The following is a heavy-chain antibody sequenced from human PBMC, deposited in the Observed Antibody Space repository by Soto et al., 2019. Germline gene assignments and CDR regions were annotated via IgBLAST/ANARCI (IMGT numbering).Heavy chain of an antibody. CDR2: ISSSSSTI. CDR1: GFTFSSYS. Sequence: GGSLRLSCAASGFTFSSYSMNWVRQAPGKGLEWVSYISSSSSTIYYADSVKGRFTISRDNAKNSLYLQMNSLRAEDTAVYYCARGHCSSTSCYYYYGMDVWGQGTTVTVSS. J-gene: IGHJ6*02. V-gene: IGHV3-48*01. D-gene: IGHD2-2*01. CDR3: ARGHCSSTSCYYYYGMDV.